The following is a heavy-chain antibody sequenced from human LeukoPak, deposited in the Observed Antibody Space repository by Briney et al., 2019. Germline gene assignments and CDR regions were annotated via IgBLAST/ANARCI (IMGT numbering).Heavy chain of an antibody. V-gene: IGHV3-23*01. CDR1: GFTFSNYA. Sequence: PGGSLRPSCATSGFTFSNYAMSWVRQAPGKGLEWVSAISGNGGSTYYADSVKGRFTISRDNSKNTLYVQMNSLRAEDTAVYYCATHDYGDYRDYFDYWGQGTLVTVSS. D-gene: IGHD4-17*01. CDR3: ATHDYGDYRDYFDY. J-gene: IGHJ4*02. CDR2: ISGNGGST.